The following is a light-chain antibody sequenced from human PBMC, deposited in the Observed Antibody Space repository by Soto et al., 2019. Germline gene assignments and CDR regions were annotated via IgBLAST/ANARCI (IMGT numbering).Light chain of an antibody. CDR2: HAS. CDR3: QRYKDWPLT. CDR1: QSVNTK. Sequence: ELVLTQSPGTLSLSPGERATLSCRASQSVNTKYLAWYQQKPGQAPRLLIYHASTRATTFPARFSGSGSGTEFTLTISSLQSEDFAVYFCQRYKDWPLTFGGGDQRG. J-gene: IGKJ4*01. V-gene: IGKV3-15*01.